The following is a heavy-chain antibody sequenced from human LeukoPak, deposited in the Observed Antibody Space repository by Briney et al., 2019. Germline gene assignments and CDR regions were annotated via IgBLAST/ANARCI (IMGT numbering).Heavy chain of an antibody. CDR1: RGTFSSYA. V-gene: IGHV1-69*05. CDR3: ASYDSSGDDAFDI. D-gene: IGHD3-22*01. Sequence: SVKVSCKASRGTFSSYAISWVRQAPGQGLEWMGGIIPIFGTANYAQKFQGRVTLPTDESTSTAYMELSSLRSEDTAVYYCASYDSSGDDAFDIWGQGTMVAVSS. CDR2: IIPIFGTA. J-gene: IGHJ3*02.